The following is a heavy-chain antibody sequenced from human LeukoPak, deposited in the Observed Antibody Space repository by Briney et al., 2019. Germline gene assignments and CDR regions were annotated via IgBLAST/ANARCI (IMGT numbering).Heavy chain of an antibody. CDR2: INPSGGST. CDR3: ARGVDIVVVPAAIHP. CDR1: GYTFTSYY. J-gene: IGHJ5*02. D-gene: IGHD2-2*03. Sequence: ASVKVSCKASGYTFTSYYMHWVRQAPGQGLEWMGIINPSGGSTSYAQKLQGRVTMTRDTSTSTVYMELSSLRSEDTAVYYCARGVDIVVVPAAIHPWGQGTLVTVSS. V-gene: IGHV1-46*03.